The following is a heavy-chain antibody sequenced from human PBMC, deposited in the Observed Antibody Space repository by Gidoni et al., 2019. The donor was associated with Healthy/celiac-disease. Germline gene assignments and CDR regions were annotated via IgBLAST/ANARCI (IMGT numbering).Heavy chain of an antibody. CDR3: ARECYGDHGWFDP. CDR1: GGSISSSSYY. D-gene: IGHD4-17*01. CDR2: IYYSGST. Sequence: QLQLQESGPGLVKPSETLSLTCTVSGGSISSSSYYWGWILQPPGKGLEWIGSIYYSGSTYYNPSLKSRVTISVDTSKNQFALKLSSVTAADTAVYYCARECYGDHGWFDPWGQGTLVTVSS. V-gene: IGHV4-39*02. J-gene: IGHJ5*02.